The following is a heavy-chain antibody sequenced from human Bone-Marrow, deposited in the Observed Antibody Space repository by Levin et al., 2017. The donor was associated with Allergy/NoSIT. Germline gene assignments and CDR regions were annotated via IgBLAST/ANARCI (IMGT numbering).Heavy chain of an antibody. CDR3: ARAYPIYCNVHDCYSEY. J-gene: IGHJ4*02. V-gene: IGHV3-7*03. CDR1: GFTFSSYW. D-gene: IGHD2/OR15-2a*01. Sequence: GGSLRLSCAGSGFTFSSYWMSWVRQAPGKGLEWVANINQDGSEKSYADSVRGRFTISRDNAKESLYVHMNSLRDEDTAVYFCARAYPIYCNVHDCYSEYWGQGSLVTVSS. CDR2: INQDGSEK.